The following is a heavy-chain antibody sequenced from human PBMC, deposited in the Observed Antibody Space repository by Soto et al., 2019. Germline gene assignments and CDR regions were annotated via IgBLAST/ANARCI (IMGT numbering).Heavy chain of an antibody. CDR3: ARGAMIEVAPADGMDV. CDR1: GFTFNNYG. D-gene: IGHD3-22*01. Sequence: QVQLVESGGGVVQPGRSLRLSCAASGFTFNNYGIHWVRQAPGKGLEWVALIWYDGSTKYYADSVKGRFTISRDNSKNTLYLQMNSLRGEDTAVYYCARGAMIEVAPADGMDVWGQGTTVTVSS. J-gene: IGHJ6*02. CDR2: IWYDGSTK. V-gene: IGHV3-33*01.